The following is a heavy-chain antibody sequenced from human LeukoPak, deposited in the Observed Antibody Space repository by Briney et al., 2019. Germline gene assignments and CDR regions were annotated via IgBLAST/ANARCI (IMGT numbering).Heavy chain of an antibody. CDR1: GFTVSNNY. D-gene: IGHD6-19*01. CDR2: ISDSGDRT. Sequence: GGSLRLSCAASGFTVSNNYMSWVRQAPGKGLEWVSAISDSGDRTYYADSVKGRFTLSRDNSKNTLYLQMNSLRAEDTAVYYCAKDARRSSGWWFFDHWGQGTLVTVSS. CDR3: AKDARRSSGWWFFDH. J-gene: IGHJ4*02. V-gene: IGHV3-23*01.